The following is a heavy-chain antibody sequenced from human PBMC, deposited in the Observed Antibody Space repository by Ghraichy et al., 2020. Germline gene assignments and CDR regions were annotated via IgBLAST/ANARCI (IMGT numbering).Heavy chain of an antibody. CDR2: ISGSGGST. Sequence: GESLNISCAASGFTFSSYAMSWVRQAPGKGLEWVSAISGSGGSTYYADSVKGRFTISRDNSKNTLYLQMNSLRAEDTAIYYCAKDYRYYFDYWGQGTLVTVSS. J-gene: IGHJ4*02. V-gene: IGHV3-23*01. CDR1: GFTFSSYA. D-gene: IGHD1-14*01. CDR3: AKDYRYYFDY.